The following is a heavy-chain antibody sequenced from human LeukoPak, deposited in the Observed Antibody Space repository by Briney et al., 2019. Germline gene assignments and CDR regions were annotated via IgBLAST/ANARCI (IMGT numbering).Heavy chain of an antibody. Sequence: PGGSLRLSCAASGFTFGNFAMNWVRQAPGKGLEWVSAISGGGGRTYYTDSVKGRFTISRDTSKNTLYLQMNSLRAEDTAVYYCAKELSSGYFGPKAGTRAFDIWGQGTMVTVSS. D-gene: IGHD6-13*01. CDR2: ISGGGGRT. V-gene: IGHV3-23*01. CDR1: GFTFGNFA. CDR3: AKELSSGYFGPKAGTRAFDI. J-gene: IGHJ3*02.